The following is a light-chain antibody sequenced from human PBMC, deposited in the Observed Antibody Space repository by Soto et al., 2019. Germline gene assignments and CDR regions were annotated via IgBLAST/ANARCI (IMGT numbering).Light chain of an antibody. V-gene: IGKV3-15*01. J-gene: IGKJ3*01. CDR1: QSVGTS. CDR3: QQYYNWPPFT. CDR2: GAS. Sequence: EIVLTQSPDTLSLSPRQRVTLSCRASQSVGTSIAWYQQKPGQAPRLLIYGASTRATGVPARFSGSGSGTAFTLTISSLQSEDFANYYCQQYYNWPPFTFGQGTKVDI.